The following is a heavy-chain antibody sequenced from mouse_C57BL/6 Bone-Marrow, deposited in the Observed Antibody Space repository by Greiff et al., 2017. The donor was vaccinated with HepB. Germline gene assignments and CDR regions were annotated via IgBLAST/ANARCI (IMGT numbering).Heavy chain of an antibody. CDR2: IDPETCGT. D-gene: IGHD3-3*01. Sequence: VQLQQSGAELVRPGASVTLSCKASGYTFTDYEMHWVKQTPVHGLEWIGAIDPETCGTAYNQKFKGKAILTADKSSSTAYMELRSLTSEDSAVYYCTRSRDVNYFDYWGQGTTLTVSS. CDR3: TRSRDVNYFDY. CDR1: GYTFTDYE. V-gene: IGHV1-15*01. J-gene: IGHJ2*01.